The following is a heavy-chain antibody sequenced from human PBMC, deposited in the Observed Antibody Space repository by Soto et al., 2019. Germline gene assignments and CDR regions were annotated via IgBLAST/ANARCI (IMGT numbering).Heavy chain of an antibody. CDR1: GLTFSGHW. CDR2: IKPDGSET. J-gene: IGHJ4*02. Sequence: GGSLRLSCAASGLTFSGHWMTWVRQTPGEGLQRVAAIKPDGSETSYVDSVKGRFTISRDNATNSLFLQMDSLRAEDTAVDYGTSCACGMTDHVVFDFWGQGTLVTVSS. D-gene: IGHD1-26*01. CDR3: TSCACGMTDHVVFDF. V-gene: IGHV3-7*03.